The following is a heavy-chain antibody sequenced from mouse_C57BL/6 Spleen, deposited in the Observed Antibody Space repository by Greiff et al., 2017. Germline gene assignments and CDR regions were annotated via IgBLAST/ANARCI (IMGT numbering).Heavy chain of an antibody. J-gene: IGHJ1*03. D-gene: IGHD1-1*01. V-gene: IGHV3-1*01. CDR3: ARGTTVVGYFDV. CDR1: GYSITSGYD. CDR2: ISYSGST. Sequence: EVQLQESGPGMVKSSQSLSLTCTFTGYSITSGYDWHWIRHFPGNKLEWMGYISYSGSTNYNPTLKSRISITHDTSKNHIFLKLNSVTTEDTATYYCARGTTVVGYFDVWGTGTTVTVSS.